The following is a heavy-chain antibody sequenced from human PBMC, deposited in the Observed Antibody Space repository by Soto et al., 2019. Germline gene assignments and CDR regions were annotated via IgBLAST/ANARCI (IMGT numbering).Heavy chain of an antibody. D-gene: IGHD1-20*01. CDR1: GYTFPGYY. V-gene: IGHV1-2*04. J-gene: IGHJ6*02. CDR2: INPNSGGT. Sequence: SVEVSYRASGYTFPGYYMHWVRPAPGQGLEWMGWINPNSGGTNYAQKFQGWVTMTRDTSISTAYMELSRLRSDDTAVYYCATDSAPTGITGTKGKNGMDVWGQGTKVTVSS. CDR3: ATDSAPTGITGTKGKNGMDV.